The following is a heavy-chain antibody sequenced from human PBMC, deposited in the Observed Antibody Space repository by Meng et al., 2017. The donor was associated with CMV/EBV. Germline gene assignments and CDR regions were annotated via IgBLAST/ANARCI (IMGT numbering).Heavy chain of an antibody. V-gene: IGHV3-21*01. CDR2: ISSSSSYI. CDR1: GFTFSSYS. J-gene: IGHJ6*02. Sequence: GESLKISCAASGFTFSSYSMNWVRQAPGKRLEWVSSISSSSSYIYYADSVKGRFTISRDNAKNSLYLQMNSLRAEDTAVYYCARGGKGVWGQGTTVTVSS. CDR3: ARGGKGV.